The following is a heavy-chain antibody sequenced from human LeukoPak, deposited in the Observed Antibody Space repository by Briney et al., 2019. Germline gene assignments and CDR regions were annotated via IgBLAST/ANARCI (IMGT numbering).Heavy chain of an antibody. Sequence: ASVKVSCKASGYTFTGYYMHWVRQAPGQGLEWMGRINPNSGGTNYAQKFQGRVTMTRNTSISTAYMELSSLRSEDTAVYYCARVSDYYDSSGYYHRWGAFDIWGQGTMVTVSS. CDR3: ARVSDYYDSSGYYHRWGAFDI. CDR2: INPNSGGT. D-gene: IGHD3-22*01. V-gene: IGHV1-2*06. CDR1: GYTFTGYY. J-gene: IGHJ3*02.